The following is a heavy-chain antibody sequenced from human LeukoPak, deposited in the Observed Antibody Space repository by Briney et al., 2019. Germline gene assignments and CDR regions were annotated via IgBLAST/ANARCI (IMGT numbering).Heavy chain of an antibody. Sequence: SETLPLTCTVSGVSISSYYWSWIRQPPGKGLEWIGYIFYSGNTIYNPSLRSRVTISADTSKNHFSLRLRSVTAADTAVYSCARLAAISGSDYPDDWGQGTLVTVSS. J-gene: IGHJ4*02. CDR1: GVSISSYY. V-gene: IGHV4-59*08. CDR2: IFYSGNT. CDR3: ARLAAISGSDYPDD. D-gene: IGHD1-26*01.